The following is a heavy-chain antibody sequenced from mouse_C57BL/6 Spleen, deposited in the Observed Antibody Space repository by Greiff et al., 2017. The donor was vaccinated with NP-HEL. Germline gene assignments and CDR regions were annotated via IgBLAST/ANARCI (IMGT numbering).Heavy chain of an antibody. V-gene: IGHV1-76*01. CDR1: GYTFTDYY. CDR2: IYPGSGNT. Sequence: VQLQQSGAELVRPGASVKLSCKASGYTFTDYYINWVKQRPGQGLEWIARIYPGSGNTYYNEKFKGKATLTAEKSSSTAYMQLSSLTSEDSAVYFCAGYDYGYDGGVYYYAMDYWGQGTSVTVSS. J-gene: IGHJ4*01. D-gene: IGHD2-2*01. CDR3: AGYDYGYDGGVYYYAMDY.